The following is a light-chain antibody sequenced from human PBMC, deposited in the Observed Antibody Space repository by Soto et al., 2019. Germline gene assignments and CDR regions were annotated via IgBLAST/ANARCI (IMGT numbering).Light chain of an antibody. J-gene: IGKJ2*01. CDR2: GAS. CDR1: QSVSSSY. Sequence: EIVLTQSPGTLSLYPGERATLSCRASQSVSSSYLAWYQQKPGQAPRLLIYGASSRATGITDRFSGSGSGTDFTLTISRLEPEDFAVYYCQQYGSSPPYTFGQGTKLKIK. V-gene: IGKV3-20*01. CDR3: QQYGSSPPYT.